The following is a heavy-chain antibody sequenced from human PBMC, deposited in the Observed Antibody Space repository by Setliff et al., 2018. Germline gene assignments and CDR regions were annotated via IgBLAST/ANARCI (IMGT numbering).Heavy chain of an antibody. D-gene: IGHD3-10*01. CDR1: GGSISSSSYY. V-gene: IGHV4-39*07. J-gene: IGHJ6*03. CDR3: ARAEYYYGSGSFHPYYMDV. CDR2: IYYCGST. Sequence: SETLSLTCTVSGGSISSSSYYWGWIRQPPGKGLEWIGSIYYCGSTYYNPSLKSRVTISVDTSKNQFSLKLSSVTAADTAVYYCARAEYYYGSGSFHPYYMDVWGQGTTVTVSS.